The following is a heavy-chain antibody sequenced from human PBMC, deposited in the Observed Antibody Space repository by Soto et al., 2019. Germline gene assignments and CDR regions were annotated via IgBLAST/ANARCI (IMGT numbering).Heavy chain of an antibody. CDR1: GFIFSSSA. CDR2: ISYDGNTK. CDR3: ARGPYRNTYNWFDS. V-gene: IGHV3-30-3*01. Sequence: PGGSLRLSCAASGFIFSSSAMHWVRQAPGKGLDWVAVISYDGNTKYYGDSVRGRFSISRDNSDDTLYLQMNSLGVEDTAVYYCARGPYRNTYNWFDSWGQGTLVTVSS. D-gene: IGHD5-12*01. J-gene: IGHJ5*02.